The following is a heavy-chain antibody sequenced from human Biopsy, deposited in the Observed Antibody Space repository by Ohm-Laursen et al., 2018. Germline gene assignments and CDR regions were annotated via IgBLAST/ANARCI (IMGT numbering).Heavy chain of an antibody. CDR2: ISHTGYT. CDR3: ARGSNEYGGLYFPH. D-gene: IGHD4-23*01. V-gene: IGHV4-59*11. J-gene: IGHJ1*01. CDR1: GGSFTGHY. Sequence: SETLSLTCTVSGGSFTGHYWTWIRQPPGKGLEWIGHISHTGYTSYKSSLKSRVTISLDTSRKHFSPRLTSLAAADTAVYYCARGSNEYGGLYFPHWGQGTLVTVSS.